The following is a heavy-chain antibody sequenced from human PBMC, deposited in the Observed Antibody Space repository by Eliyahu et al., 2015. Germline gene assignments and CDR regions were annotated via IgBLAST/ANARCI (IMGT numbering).Heavy chain of an antibody. D-gene: IGHD3-10*01. J-gene: IGHJ6*03. CDR1: GGSFSGYY. Sequence: QVQLQQWGAGLLKPSETLSLTCAVYGGSFSGYYWSWIRQPPGKGLEWVWGINHSGSTKYKPPLKSRVTISVDTSKNQFSLKLSSVTAADTAVYYCARGRNRLLWFGELRYYYYMDVWGKGTTVTVSS. CDR2: INHSGST. CDR3: ARGRNRLLWFGELRYYYYMDV. V-gene: IGHV4-34*01.